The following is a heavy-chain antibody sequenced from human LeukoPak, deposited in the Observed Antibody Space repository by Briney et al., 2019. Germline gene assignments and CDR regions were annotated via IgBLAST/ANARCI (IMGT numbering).Heavy chain of an antibody. Sequence: GGSLSLSCAASGFDFSSNWMHWVRHAAGQGLVWVSSIKGDGISTNYAAPVTGRFTISRDNAKNTLYMQMNSLRAEDTGVYYCAKDHYWSIDYWGRGTLVTVS. V-gene: IGHV3-74*01. CDR3: AKDHYWSIDY. J-gene: IGHJ4*02. D-gene: IGHD3-3*01. CDR1: GFDFSSNW. CDR2: IKGDGIST.